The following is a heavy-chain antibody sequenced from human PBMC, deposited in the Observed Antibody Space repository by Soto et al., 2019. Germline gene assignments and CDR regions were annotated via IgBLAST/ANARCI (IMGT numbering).Heavy chain of an antibody. CDR1: DGSISSSSYY. Sequence: SETLSLTCTVSDGSISSSSYYWGWIRQPPGKGLEWIGSIYYSGSTYYNPSLKSRVTISVDTSKNQFSLKLSSVTAADTAVYNCARGGYCSSTSCLIDAFDIWGQGTMVTVSS. V-gene: IGHV4-39*01. CDR3: ARGGYCSSTSCLIDAFDI. D-gene: IGHD2-2*01. J-gene: IGHJ3*02. CDR2: IYYSGST.